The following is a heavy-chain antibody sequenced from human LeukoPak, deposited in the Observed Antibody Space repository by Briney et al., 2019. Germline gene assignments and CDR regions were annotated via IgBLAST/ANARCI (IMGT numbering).Heavy chain of an antibody. CDR1: GFTFSSYG. Sequence: GRSLRLSCAASGFTFSSYGMHWVRQAPGKGLEWVAVIWYDGSNKYYADSVKGRFTISRDNSKNTLYLQVNSLRAEDTAVYYCARELRFLDQYYFDYWGQGTLVTVSS. CDR3: ARELRFLDQYYFDY. CDR2: IWYDGSNK. V-gene: IGHV3-33*01. J-gene: IGHJ4*02. D-gene: IGHD3-3*01.